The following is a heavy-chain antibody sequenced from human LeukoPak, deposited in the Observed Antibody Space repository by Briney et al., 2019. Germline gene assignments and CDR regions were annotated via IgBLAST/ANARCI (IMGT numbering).Heavy chain of an antibody. D-gene: IGHD3-3*01. Sequence: GGSLRLSCAASGFTFSSYSMNWVRQAPGKGLEWVSGINWNGGSTGYADSVKGRFTISRDNAKNSLYLQMNSLRAEDTALYYCARRGVNTIFGVVTPNDAFDIWGQGTMVTVSS. CDR2: INWNGGST. V-gene: IGHV3-20*04. J-gene: IGHJ3*02. CDR3: ARRGVNTIFGVVTPNDAFDI. CDR1: GFTFSSYS.